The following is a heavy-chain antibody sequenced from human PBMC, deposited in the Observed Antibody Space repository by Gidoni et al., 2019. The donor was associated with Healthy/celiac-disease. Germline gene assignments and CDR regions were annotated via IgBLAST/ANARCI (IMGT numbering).Heavy chain of an antibody. CDR2: GSGGST. D-gene: IGHD3-3*01. J-gene: IGHJ4*02. V-gene: IGHV3-23*01. CDR3: AKGIKKILATPFDY. Sequence: GSGGSTYYADPVKGRFTISRDNSKNTLYLQMNSLRAEDTAVYYCAKGIKKILATPFDYWGQGTLVTVSS.